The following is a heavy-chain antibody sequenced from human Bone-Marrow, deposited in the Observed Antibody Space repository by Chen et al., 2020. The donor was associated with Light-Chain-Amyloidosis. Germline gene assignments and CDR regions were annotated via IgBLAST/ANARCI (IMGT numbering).Heavy chain of an antibody. CDR2: IYPDDSDA. CDR1: GYTFPNYW. CDR3: ARRRDGYNFDY. J-gene: IGHJ4*02. Sequence: GSGYTFPNYWIGWVRQMPGKGLEWMGVIYPDDSDARYSPSFEGQVTISADKSITTAYLQWRSLKASDTAMYYCARRRDGYNFDYWGQGTLVTVSS. D-gene: IGHD5-12*01. V-gene: IGHV5-51*01.